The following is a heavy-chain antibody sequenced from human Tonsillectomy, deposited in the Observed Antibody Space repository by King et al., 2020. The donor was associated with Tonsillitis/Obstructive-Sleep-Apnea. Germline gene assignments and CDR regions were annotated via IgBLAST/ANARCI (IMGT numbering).Heavy chain of an antibody. J-gene: IGHJ4*02. CDR3: ASARRIQLWFSAGDFLY. Sequence: QLVQSGAEVKKPGSSVKVSCKASGGTFSSYAISWVRQAPGQGLEWMGGIIPILGIANYAQKFQGRVTITADKSTSTAYMELSSLRSEDTAVYYCASARRIQLWFSAGDFLYWGQGTLVTVSS. CDR1: GGTFSSYA. D-gene: IGHD5-18*01. CDR2: IIPILGIA. V-gene: IGHV1-69*10.